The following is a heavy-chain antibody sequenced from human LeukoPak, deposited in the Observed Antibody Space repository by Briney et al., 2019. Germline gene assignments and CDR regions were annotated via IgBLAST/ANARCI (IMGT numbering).Heavy chain of an antibody. V-gene: IGHV3-23*01. CDR2: ITGNSDNT. CDR3: AKEKNKYGFNGLDY. Sequence: GGFLRLSCAASGFTFSTYAMNWVRQAPGKGLEWITSITGNSDNTYYANSVKGRFTISRDNSKNTLYLQMSSLRAAETAVYYCAKEKNKYGFNGLDYWGQGTLVTVSS. CDR1: GFTFSTYA. J-gene: IGHJ4*02. D-gene: IGHD3-10*01.